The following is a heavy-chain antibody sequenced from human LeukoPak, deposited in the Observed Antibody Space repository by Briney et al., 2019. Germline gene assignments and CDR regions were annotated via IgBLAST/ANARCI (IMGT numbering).Heavy chain of an antibody. CDR1: GGSISSYY. D-gene: IGHD1-14*01. Sequence: SETLSLTCTVSGGSISSYYWSWIRQPPGKGLEWIGYIYYSGSTNYNPSLKSRVTISVDTSKNQFSLKLSSVTAADTAVYFRARAVAGGMDVWGQGTTVTVSS. CDR3: ARAVAGGMDV. J-gene: IGHJ6*02. V-gene: IGHV4-59*08. CDR2: IYYSGST.